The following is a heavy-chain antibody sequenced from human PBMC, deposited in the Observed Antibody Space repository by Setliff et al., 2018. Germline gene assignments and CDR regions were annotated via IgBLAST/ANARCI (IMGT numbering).Heavy chain of an antibody. CDR2: IHAGSSNT. CDR1: GYTLSRHY. D-gene: IGHD2-8*02. J-gene: IGHJ4*02. Sequence: ASVKVSCKATGYTLSRHYMHWARQAPGQTLEWMGWIHAGSSNTLYSQRFQDRITISRDTSATTVHMELSSLRSDDTAVYYCARMSTSGPHYDYWGQGTLVTVSS. CDR3: ARMSTSGPHYDY. V-gene: IGHV1-3*01.